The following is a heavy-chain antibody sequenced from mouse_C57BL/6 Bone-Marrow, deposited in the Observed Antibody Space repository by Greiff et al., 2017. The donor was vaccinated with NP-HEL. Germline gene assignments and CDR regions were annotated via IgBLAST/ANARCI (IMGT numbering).Heavy chain of an antibody. CDR3: ARSRVYYDYDVGY. Sequence: DVKLQESVAELVRPGASVKLSCTASGFNIKNTYMHWVKQRPEQGLEWIGRIDPANGNTKYVPKFQGKATITADTSSNTAYLRLSSLTSEDTAIYYCARSRVYYDYDVGYWGQGTTLTVSS. CDR2: IDPANGNT. J-gene: IGHJ2*01. D-gene: IGHD2-4*01. V-gene: IGHV14-3*01. CDR1: GFNIKNTY.